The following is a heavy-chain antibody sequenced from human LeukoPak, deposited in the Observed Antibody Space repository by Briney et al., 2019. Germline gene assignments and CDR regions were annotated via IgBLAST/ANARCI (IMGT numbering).Heavy chain of an antibody. D-gene: IGHD5-18*01. V-gene: IGHV1-2*02. CDR3: ARGGEYSYGWKIYYYMDV. CDR1: GYTFTGYY. Sequence: ASVKVSCKASGYTFTGYYMHWARQAPGQGLEWMGWINPNSGGTNYAQKIQGRVTMTRDTSITTASTELSRVRSDDTAVYYCARGGEYSYGWKIYYYMDVWGKGTTVTVSS. CDR2: INPNSGGT. J-gene: IGHJ6*03.